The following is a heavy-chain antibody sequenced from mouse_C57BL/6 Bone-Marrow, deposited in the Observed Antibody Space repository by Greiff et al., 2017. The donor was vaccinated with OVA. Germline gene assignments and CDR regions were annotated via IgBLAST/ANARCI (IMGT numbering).Heavy chain of an antibody. J-gene: IGHJ1*03. CDR3: TPFYGYDRYFDV. Sequence: VQLQQSGTVLARPGASVKMSCKTSGYTFTSYWMHWVKQRPGQGLEWIGAIYPGNSDTSYNQQFKGQAKLTAVTSAITAYMELSILTNEDSAVYYCTPFYGYDRYFDVWGTGTTVTVSS. D-gene: IGHD2-9*01. CDR1: GYTFTSYW. CDR2: IYPGNSDT. V-gene: IGHV1-5*01.